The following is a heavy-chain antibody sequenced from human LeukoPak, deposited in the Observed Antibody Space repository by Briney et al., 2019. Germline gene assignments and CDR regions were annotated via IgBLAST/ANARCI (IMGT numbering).Heavy chain of an antibody. J-gene: IGHJ4*02. CDR2: IIPIFGTA. CDR3: ARSYGYSYGHFDY. CDR1: VGTFSSHA. Sequence: ASVNVSCKASVGTFSSHAISWVRQAPGQGLEWMGGIIPIFGTANYAQKFQGRVTITADESTSTAYMELSSLRSEDTAVYYCARSYGYSYGHFDYWGQGTLVTVSS. D-gene: IGHD5-18*01. V-gene: IGHV1-69*13.